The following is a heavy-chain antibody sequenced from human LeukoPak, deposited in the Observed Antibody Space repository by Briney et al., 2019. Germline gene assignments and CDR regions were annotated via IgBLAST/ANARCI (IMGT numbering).Heavy chain of an antibody. CDR1: GFTLSSNY. CDR3: ASLRSSSPVQVY. Sequence: GGSLRLSCAASGFTLSSNYMSWVRQVQGKGLEWVSVIYYGSTGTHYADSVKGRFTISRDDSKNTLYLQMSTLRAEDTGVYYCASLRSSSPVQVYWGQGTLVTVSS. J-gene: IGHJ4*02. CDR2: IYYGSTGT. D-gene: IGHD6-6*01. V-gene: IGHV3-66*01.